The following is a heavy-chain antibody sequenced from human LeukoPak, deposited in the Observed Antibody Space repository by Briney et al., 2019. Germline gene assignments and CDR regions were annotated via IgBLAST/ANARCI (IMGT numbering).Heavy chain of an antibody. CDR3: AKVRDTRDWYKDAFDI. Sequence: PSETLSLTCTVSGGSISSYYWSWIRQPAGKGLEWIGRIYTSGSTNYNPSLKSRVTMSVDTSKNQFSLKLSSVTAADTAVYYCAKVRDTRDWYKDAFDIWGQGTRVTVSS. CDR1: GGSISSYY. J-gene: IGHJ3*02. CDR2: IYTSGST. D-gene: IGHD6-19*01. V-gene: IGHV4-4*07.